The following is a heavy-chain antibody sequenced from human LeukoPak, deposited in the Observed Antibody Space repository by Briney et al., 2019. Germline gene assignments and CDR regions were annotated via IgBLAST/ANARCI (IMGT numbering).Heavy chain of an antibody. V-gene: IGHV4-61*01. CDR3: ARDNWNYGSSMDV. CDR2: IYYSGST. J-gene: IGHJ6*02. D-gene: IGHD1-7*01. CDR1: AGSVSNGNYY. Sequence: SETLSLTCTVSAGSVSNGNYYWSWLRQPPGKGLEWIGYIYYSGSTNYNPSLKSRVTISVDTSKNQFSLKLSSVTAADTAVYYCARDNWNYGSSMDVWGQGTTVTVS.